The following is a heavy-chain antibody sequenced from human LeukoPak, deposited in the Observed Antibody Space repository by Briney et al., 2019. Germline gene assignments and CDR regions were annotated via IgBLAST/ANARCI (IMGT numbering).Heavy chain of an antibody. CDR2: IKQDGSEK. V-gene: IGHV3-7*03. J-gene: IGHJ4*02. D-gene: IGHD6-13*01. CDR3: AREELVRGDY. CDR1: GFTFSSYG. Sequence: GGSLRLSCAASGFTFSSYGMHWVRQAPGKGLEWVANIKQDGSEKYYVDSVKGRFTISRDNAKNSLYLQMNSLRAEDTAVYYCAREELVRGDYWGQGTLVTVSS.